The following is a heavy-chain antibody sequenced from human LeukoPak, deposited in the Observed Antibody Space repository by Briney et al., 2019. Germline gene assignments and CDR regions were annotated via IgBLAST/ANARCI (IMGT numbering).Heavy chain of an antibody. CDR2: INPNSGGT. Sequence: ASVKVSCKVSGYTLTELSMHWVRQAPGQGLEWMGWINPNSGGTNYAQKFQGRVTMTRDTSISTAYMELSRLRSDDTAVYYCARMGRYYYDSSGPYYFDYWGQGTLVTVSS. V-gene: IGHV1-2*02. D-gene: IGHD3-22*01. CDR3: ARMGRYYYDSSGPYYFDY. CDR1: GYTLTELS. J-gene: IGHJ4*02.